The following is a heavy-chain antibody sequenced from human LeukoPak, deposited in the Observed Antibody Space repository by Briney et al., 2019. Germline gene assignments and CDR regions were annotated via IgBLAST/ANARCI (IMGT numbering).Heavy chain of an antibody. CDR3: AREIRVYGSGPPNWFDP. Sequence: PSGTLSLTCAVSGGSISSSNWWSWVRQPPGKGLEWIGEIYHSGSTNYNPSLKSRVTISVDKSKNQFSLKLSSVTAADTAVYYCAREIRVYGSGPPNWFDPWGQGTLVTVSS. V-gene: IGHV4-4*02. CDR2: IYHSGST. CDR1: GGSISSSNW. D-gene: IGHD3-10*01. J-gene: IGHJ5*02.